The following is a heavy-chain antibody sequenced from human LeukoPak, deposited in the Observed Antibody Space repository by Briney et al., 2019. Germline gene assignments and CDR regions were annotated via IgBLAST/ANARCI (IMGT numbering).Heavy chain of an antibody. CDR1: GFMFIRYA. CDR3: AKDVADHSYAYEVVN. D-gene: IGHD5-18*01. J-gene: IGHJ4*02. Sequence: GGSLRLSCEASGFMFIRYAMSWVRQAPGKGLEWVSTISASGGTTWYADSVRGRFTISRDNSKNTLHLQMNNLRAEDTAVYYCAKDVADHSYAYEVVNWGQGTLVTVSS. CDR2: ISASGGTT. V-gene: IGHV3-23*01.